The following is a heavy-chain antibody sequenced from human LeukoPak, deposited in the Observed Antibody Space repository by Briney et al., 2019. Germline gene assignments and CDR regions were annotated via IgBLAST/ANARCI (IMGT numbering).Heavy chain of an antibody. CDR1: GYTFTGYY. D-gene: IGHD6-13*01. CDR2: INPNSGGT. CDR3: ARAPYSSSWTHWYYYMDV. V-gene: IGHV1-2*02. Sequence: ASVKVSCKASGYTFTGYYMHWVRQAPGQGLEWMGWINPNSGGTNYAQKFQGRVTMTRDTSISTAYMELSRLRSDDTAVYYCARAPYSSSWTHWYYYMDVWGKGTTVTISS. J-gene: IGHJ6*03.